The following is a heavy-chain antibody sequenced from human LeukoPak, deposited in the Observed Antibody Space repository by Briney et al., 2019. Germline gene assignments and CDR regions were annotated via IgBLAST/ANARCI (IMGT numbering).Heavy chain of an antibody. CDR3: ARDVLGGDYSNLFFDY. Sequence: SVKVSCKASGFTFTSSAVQWVRQARGQRLEWIGWIVVGSGNTNYAQKFQERVTITRDMSTSTAYMELSSLRAEDTAVYYCARDVLGGDYSNLFFDYWGQGTLVTVSS. J-gene: IGHJ4*02. CDR1: GFTFTSSA. D-gene: IGHD4-11*01. CDR2: IVVGSGNT. V-gene: IGHV1-58*01.